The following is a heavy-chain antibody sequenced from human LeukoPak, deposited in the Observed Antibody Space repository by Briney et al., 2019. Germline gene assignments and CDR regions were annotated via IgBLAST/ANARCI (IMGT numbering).Heavy chain of an antibody. CDR1: VFIFNSYG. Sequence: NAGGSLRLSCEASVFIFNSYGMNWVRQAPGRGLEWVSSISSTGSYIFYADSVKGRFTISRDDAKNSAYLQMNTLRAEDTGIYYCARSEGGSENYWGQGIQVAVSS. J-gene: IGHJ4*02. CDR3: ARSEGGSENY. D-gene: IGHD1-26*01. V-gene: IGHV3-21*01. CDR2: ISSTGSYI.